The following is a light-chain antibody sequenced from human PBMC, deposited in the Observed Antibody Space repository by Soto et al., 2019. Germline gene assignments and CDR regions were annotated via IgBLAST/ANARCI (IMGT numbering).Light chain of an antibody. CDR3: CSYAGGDVV. Sequence: QSVLTQPASVSGSPGQSITISCTGTSSDVGSYNLVSWYQQHPGKAPKLMIYEGSKRPSGVSNRFSGSKSGNTASLTISGLQAKDEADYYCCSYAGGDVVFGGGTQLTVL. CDR2: EGS. J-gene: IGLJ2*01. CDR1: SSDVGSYNL. V-gene: IGLV2-23*01.